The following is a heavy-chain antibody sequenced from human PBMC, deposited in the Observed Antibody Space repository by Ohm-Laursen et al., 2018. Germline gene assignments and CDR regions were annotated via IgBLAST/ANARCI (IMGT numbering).Heavy chain of an antibody. J-gene: IGHJ4*02. CDR3: ARHSGAVGAAN. CDR2: ISYTGYT. CDR1: GGSFTGHY. V-gene: IGHV4-59*08. D-gene: IGHD1-26*01. Sequence: SETLSLTCTVSGGSFTGHYWSWIRQPPGKGLEWIGHISYTGYTSYKSSLKSRATISLDTSRKHFSLRLTSLAAADTAVYYCARHSGAVGAANWGQGTLVTVSS.